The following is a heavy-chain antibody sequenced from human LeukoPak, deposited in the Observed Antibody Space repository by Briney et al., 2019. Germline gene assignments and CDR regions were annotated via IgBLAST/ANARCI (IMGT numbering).Heavy chain of an antibody. J-gene: IGHJ6*03. D-gene: IGHD4-23*01. CDR1: GFTFSSYG. V-gene: IGHV3-30*02. CDR2: IRYDGSNK. CDR3: AALTPDNYYYYMDV. Sequence: PGGSLRLSCAASGFTFSSYGMHWVRQAPGKGLEWVAFIRYDGSNKYYADSVKGRFTISRDNSKNTLYLQMNSLRAEDTAVYYCAALTPDNYYYYMDVWGKGTTVTISS.